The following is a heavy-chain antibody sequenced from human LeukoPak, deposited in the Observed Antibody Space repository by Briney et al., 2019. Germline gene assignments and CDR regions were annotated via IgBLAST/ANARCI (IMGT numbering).Heavy chain of an antibody. CDR2: IKQDGSEK. CDR3: ARGYYYDSSGRSNAFDI. CDR1: GFTFSSYW. J-gene: IGHJ3*02. D-gene: IGHD3-22*01. Sequence: PGGSLRLSCAASGFTFSSYWMSWVRQAPGKGLEWVANIKQDGSEKYYVDSVKGRFTISRDNAKNSLYLQMNSLRAEDTAVYYCARGYYYDSSGRSNAFDIWGQGTMVTVSS. V-gene: IGHV3-7*01.